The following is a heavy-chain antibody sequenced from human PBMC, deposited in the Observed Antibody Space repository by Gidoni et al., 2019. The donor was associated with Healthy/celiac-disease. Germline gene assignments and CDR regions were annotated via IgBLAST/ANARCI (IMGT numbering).Heavy chain of an antibody. J-gene: IGHJ4*02. CDR2: ISYDGSNK. CDR1: GFTFSSYG. D-gene: IGHD6-13*01. V-gene: IGHV3-30*18. Sequence: QVQLVESGGGVVQPGRSLRLSCAASGFTFSSYGMHWVRQAPGKGLEWVAVISYDGSNKYYADSVKGRFTISRDNSKNTLYLQMNSLRAEDTAVYYCAKDRSRLRSSSWSGPFDYWGQGTLVTVSS. CDR3: AKDRSRLRSSSWSGPFDY.